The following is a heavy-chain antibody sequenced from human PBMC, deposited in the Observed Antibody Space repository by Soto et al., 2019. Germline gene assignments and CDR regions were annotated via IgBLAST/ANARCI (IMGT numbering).Heavy chain of an antibody. V-gene: IGHV4-59*01. Sequence: PSETLSLTCTVSGGSISSYYWSWIRQPPGKGLEWTGYIYYSGSTNYNPSLKSRVTISVDTSKYQFSLKLSFVIAADTAVYYCARFPYYDIWSGHPYGMDVWCQWTTITLSS. CDR1: GGSISSYY. J-gene: IGHJ6*02. CDR3: ARFPYYDIWSGHPYGMDV. D-gene: IGHD3-3*01. CDR2: IYYSGST.